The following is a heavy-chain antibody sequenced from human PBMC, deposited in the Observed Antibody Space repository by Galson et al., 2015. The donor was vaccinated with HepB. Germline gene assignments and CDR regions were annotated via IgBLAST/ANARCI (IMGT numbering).Heavy chain of an antibody. CDR3: ARGWVGH. D-gene: IGHD1-26*01. Sequence: SLRLSCAGSGFTFSSYAMSWVRQAPGKGLEWVSYISSSSSTIYYADSVKGRFTISRDNAKNSLYLRMNSLRDEDTAVYYCARGWVGHWGQGTLVTVSS. CDR1: GFTFSSYA. CDR2: ISSSSSTI. V-gene: IGHV3-48*02. J-gene: IGHJ4*02.